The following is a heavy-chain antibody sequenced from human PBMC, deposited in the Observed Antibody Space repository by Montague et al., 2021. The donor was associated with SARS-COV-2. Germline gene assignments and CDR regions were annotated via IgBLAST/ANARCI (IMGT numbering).Heavy chain of an antibody. J-gene: IGHJ4*02. V-gene: IGHV4-59*01. Sequence: SETLSLTCEVSGDPISSYYWSWIRQSPGKGLEWIGYVHYTGSTEYNPSLKTRVTLSLDTPRNHFSLKLRSVTAADTAVYYCARAQNTCFIANCVNYFEVWGLGALVTVSS. CDR3: ARAQNTCFIANCVNYFEV. CDR2: VHYTGST. D-gene: IGHD1-1*01. CDR1: GDPISSYY.